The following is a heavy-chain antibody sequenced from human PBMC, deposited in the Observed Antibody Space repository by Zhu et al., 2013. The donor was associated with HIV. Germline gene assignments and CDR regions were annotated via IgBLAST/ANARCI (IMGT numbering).Heavy chain of an antibody. CDR3: ARSYYYDSSGARCDFDY. D-gene: IGHD3-22*01. CDR1: GYTFTSYD. J-gene: IGHJ4*02. Sequence: QVQLVQSGAEVKKPGASVKVSCKASGYTFTSYDINWVRQATGQGLEWMGWMNPNSGNTGYAQKFQGRVTMTRNTSISTAYMELSSLRSEDTAVYYCARSYYYDSSGARCDFDYWGQGTLVTVSS. CDR2: MNPNSGNT. V-gene: IGHV1-8*01.